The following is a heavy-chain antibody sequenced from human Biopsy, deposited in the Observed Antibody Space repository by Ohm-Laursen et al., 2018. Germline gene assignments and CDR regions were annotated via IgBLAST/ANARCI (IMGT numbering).Heavy chain of an antibody. J-gene: IGHJ4*02. CDR2: IYYSGST. CDR3: ARQEFATSPLDY. Sequence: SDTLSLTCTVTGGSISRSSYYWDWIRQPPGKGLEWIGSIYYSGSTYYNPPLKSRITISTGRSKNPLSLKLTSVTAADTAMYYCARQEFATSPLDYWGQGSLVTVSS. V-gene: IGHV4-39*01. D-gene: IGHD3-10*01. CDR1: GGSISRSSYY.